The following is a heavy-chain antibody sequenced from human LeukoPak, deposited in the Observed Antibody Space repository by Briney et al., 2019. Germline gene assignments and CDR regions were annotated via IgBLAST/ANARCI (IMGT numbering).Heavy chain of an antibody. V-gene: IGHV3-7*01. CDR3: ASPFLLTGY. D-gene: IGHD2-15*01. CDR2: IKQDGSEK. J-gene: IGHJ4*02. Sequence: SGGSLRLSCADSGFTFSSYWMSWVRQAPGKGLEWVANIKQDGSEKYYVDSVKGRFTISRDNAKNSLYLQMNSLRAEDTAVYYCASPFLLTGYWGQGTLVTVSS. CDR1: GFTFSSYW.